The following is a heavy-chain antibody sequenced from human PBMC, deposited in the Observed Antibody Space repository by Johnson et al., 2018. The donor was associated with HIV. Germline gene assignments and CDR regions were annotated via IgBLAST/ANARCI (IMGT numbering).Heavy chain of an antibody. D-gene: IGHD3-22*01. CDR1: GFTFSDYY. Sequence: QVQLVESGGGLVKPGGSLRLSCAASGFTFSDYYMSWIRQAPGKGLEWVSYISSSGSTIYYADSVKGRFTISRDNSKNTMDLQMNSLRAEDTAVYYCAKEYYYDSSGFPDAFDIWGQGTMVTVSS. J-gene: IGHJ3*02. CDR3: AKEYYYDSSGFPDAFDI. V-gene: IGHV3-11*04. CDR2: ISSSGSTI.